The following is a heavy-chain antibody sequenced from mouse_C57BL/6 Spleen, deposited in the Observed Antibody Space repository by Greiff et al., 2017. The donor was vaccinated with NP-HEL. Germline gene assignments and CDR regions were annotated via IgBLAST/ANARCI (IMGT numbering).Heavy chain of an antibody. CDR1: GYTFTSYW. CDR2: IDPSDSET. J-gene: IGHJ2*01. V-gene: IGHV1-52*01. CDR3: ARSNSPDYDGGYYFDY. Sequence: QVQLQQPGAELVRPGSSVKLSCKASGYTFTSYWMHWVKQRPIQGLEWIGNIDPSDSETHYNQKFKDKATLTVDKSSSTAYMQLSSLTSEDSAVYYGARSNSPDYDGGYYFDYWGQGTTLTVSS. D-gene: IGHD2-4*01.